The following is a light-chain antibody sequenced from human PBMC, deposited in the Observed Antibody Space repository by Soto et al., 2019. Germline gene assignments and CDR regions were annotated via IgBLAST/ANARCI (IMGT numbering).Light chain of an antibody. Sequence: EIVLTQSPGTLSLSPGERATLSCRASQSVRSSYLAWYQRKPGQAPRLLIYDTSSRATGVPDRFSGSGSGTDFTLTISRLEPEDFAVFYCQQYGSSPRTFGGGTKVEIK. CDR2: DTS. V-gene: IGKV3-20*01. J-gene: IGKJ4*01. CDR3: QQYGSSPRT. CDR1: QSVRSSY.